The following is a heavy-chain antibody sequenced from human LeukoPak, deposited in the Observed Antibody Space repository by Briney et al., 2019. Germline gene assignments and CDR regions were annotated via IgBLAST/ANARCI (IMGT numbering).Heavy chain of an antibody. CDR1: GFTVSNAW. Sequence: PGGSLRLSCAASGFTVSNAWMSWFRQAPGKGPEWVSSISASGGSTYYSDSVKGRFTISRDNSKNTLYLQMNSLGAEDTAVYYCAKERNWGQGTLVTVSS. V-gene: IGHV3-23*01. CDR3: AKERN. J-gene: IGHJ4*02. CDR2: ISASGGST.